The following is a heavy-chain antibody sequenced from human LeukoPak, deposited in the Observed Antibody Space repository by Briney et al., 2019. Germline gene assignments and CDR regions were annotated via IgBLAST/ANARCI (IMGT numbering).Heavy chain of an antibody. V-gene: IGHV3-23*01. CDR1: GFTFSSYA. CDR3: AKSGSSSWYYYYYGMDV. D-gene: IGHD6-13*01. J-gene: IGHJ6*02. Sequence: GGSLRLSCAASGFTFSSYAMSWVRQAPGKGLEWVSAISGSGGSTYYADSVKGRFTISRDNSENTLYLQMNSLRAEDTAVYYCAKSGSSSWYYYYYGMDVWGQGTTVTVSS. CDR2: ISGSGGST.